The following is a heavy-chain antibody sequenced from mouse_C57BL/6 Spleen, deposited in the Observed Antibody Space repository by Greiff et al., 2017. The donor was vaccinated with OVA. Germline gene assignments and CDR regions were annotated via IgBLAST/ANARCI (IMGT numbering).Heavy chain of an antibody. V-gene: IGHV1-42*01. CDR1: GYSFTGYY. J-gene: IGHJ2*01. Sequence: VQLKQSGPELVKPGASVKISCKASGYSFTGYYMNWVKQSPEKSLEWIGEINPSTGGTTYNQKFKAKATLTVDKSSSTAYMQLKSLTSEDSAVYYCARWGDYYGSSYYFDYWGQGTTLTVSS. CDR2: INPSTGGT. CDR3: ARWGDYYGSSYYFDY. D-gene: IGHD1-1*01.